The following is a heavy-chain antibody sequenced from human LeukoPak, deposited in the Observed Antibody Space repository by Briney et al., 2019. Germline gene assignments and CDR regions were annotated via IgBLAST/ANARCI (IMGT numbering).Heavy chain of an antibody. CDR2: IWYDGSNK. CDR1: GFTFSSYG. J-gene: IGHJ1*01. V-gene: IGHV3-33*01. Sequence: GGSLRLSCAASGFTFSSYGMHWVRQAPGKGLEWVAVIWYDGSNKYYADSVKGRFTISRDNSKNTLYLQMNSLRAEGTAVYYCARDRGYSSGWYWYFQHWGQGTLVTVSS. D-gene: IGHD6-19*01. CDR3: ARDRGYSSGWYWYFQH.